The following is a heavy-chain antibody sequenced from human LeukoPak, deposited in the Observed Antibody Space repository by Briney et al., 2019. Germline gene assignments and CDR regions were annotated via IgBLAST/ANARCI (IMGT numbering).Heavy chain of an antibody. V-gene: IGHV3-23*01. CDR3: AKVIVVVVAASDGMDV. Sequence: GGSLRLSCAASGFTFSDYYMTWIRQAPGKGLEWVSAISGSGGSTYYVDSVKGRFTISRDNSKNTLYLQMNSLRAEDTAVYYCAKVIVVVVAASDGMDVWGQGTTVTVSS. D-gene: IGHD2-15*01. J-gene: IGHJ6*02. CDR1: GFTFSDYY. CDR2: ISGSGGST.